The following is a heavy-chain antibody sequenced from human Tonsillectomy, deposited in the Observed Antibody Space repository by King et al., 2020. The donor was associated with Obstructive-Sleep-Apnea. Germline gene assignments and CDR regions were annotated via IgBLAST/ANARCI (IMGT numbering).Heavy chain of an antibody. Sequence: DVQLVESGGGLVQPGGSLRLSCAASGFTFSSSWMSWVRQAPGKGLEWVANIKQDGSEKYYVDSVTGRFTISRDNAKNSLYLQMNSLRAEDTAVYYCARDLYCSTIDCYQGSGVFDYWGQGSLVTVSS. CDR2: IKQDGSEK. D-gene: IGHD2-2*01. CDR3: ARDLYCSTIDCYQGSGVFDY. V-gene: IGHV3-7*03. CDR1: GFTFSSSW. J-gene: IGHJ4*02.